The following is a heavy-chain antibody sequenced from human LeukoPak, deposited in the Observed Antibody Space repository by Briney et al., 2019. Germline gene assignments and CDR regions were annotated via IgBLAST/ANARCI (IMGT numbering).Heavy chain of an antibody. CDR3: ARGNRRSSGWPGDY. J-gene: IGHJ4*02. Sequence: SETLSLTCTVSGVSISSYYWSWIRQPPGKGLEWIGYIYYSGSTNYNPSLKSRVTISVDTSKNQFSLKLSSVTAADTAVYYCARGNRRSSGWPGDYWGQGTLVTVSS. CDR2: IYYSGST. D-gene: IGHD6-19*01. CDR1: GVSISSYY. V-gene: IGHV4-59*01.